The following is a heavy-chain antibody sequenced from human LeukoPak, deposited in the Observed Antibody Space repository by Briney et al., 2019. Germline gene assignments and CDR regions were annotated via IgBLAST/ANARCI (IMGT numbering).Heavy chain of an antibody. CDR3: ARGPYCSGGSCYGNNWFDP. J-gene: IGHJ5*02. CDR1: GYTFTSYG. D-gene: IGHD2-15*01. V-gene: IGHV1-18*01. CDR2: ISAYNGNT. Sequence: SMKVSCKASGYTFTSYGISWVRQAPGQGLEWMGWISAYNGNTNYAQKLQGRVTMTTDTSTSTAYMELRSLRSDDTAVYYCARGPYCSGGSCYGNNWFDPWGQGTLVTVSS.